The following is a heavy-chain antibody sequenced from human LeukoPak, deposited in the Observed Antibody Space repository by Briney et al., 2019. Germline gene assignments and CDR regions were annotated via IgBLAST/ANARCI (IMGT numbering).Heavy chain of an antibody. CDR1: GFTLSSYA. CDR2: ISYDGNNK. CDR3: ARDRLVRSGSYYTLDY. Sequence: GGSLRLSCAAPGFTLSSYAMHWVRQAPGKGLEWVAVISYDGNNKYYADSVKGRFTISRDNSKNSLYLQMNSLRPEDTAVYYCARDRLVRSGSYYTLDYWGQGTLVRVSS. J-gene: IGHJ4*02. V-gene: IGHV3-30-3*01. D-gene: IGHD1-26*01.